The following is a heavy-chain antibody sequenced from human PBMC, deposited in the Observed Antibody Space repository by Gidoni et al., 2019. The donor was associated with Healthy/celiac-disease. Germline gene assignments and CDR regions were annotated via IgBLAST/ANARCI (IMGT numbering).Heavy chain of an antibody. V-gene: IGHV3-21*01. CDR2: ISSSSSNI. CDR1: GFTFSSYS. CDR3: ARARSGWYSPDY. Sequence: EVQLVESGGGLVKPGGSLRLSCAASGFTFSSYSRNWVRQAPGKGMEWFSSISSSSSNISYADSVKGRFTISRNNAKNSLYRQRNSRRAGDTAVYYWARARSGWYSPDYWGQGTLVTVSS. D-gene: IGHD6-19*01. J-gene: IGHJ4*02.